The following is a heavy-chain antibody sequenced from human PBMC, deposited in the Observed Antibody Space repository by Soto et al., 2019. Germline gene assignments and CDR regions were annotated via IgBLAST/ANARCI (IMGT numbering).Heavy chain of an antibody. CDR1: GGSISSSNW. V-gene: IGHV4-4*02. D-gene: IGHD6-19*01. Sequence: QVQLQESGPGLVKPSGTLSLTCAVSGGSISSSNWWSWVRQPPGKGLEGIGELYHSGSTNYNPSLKRRVTIAVATSKHQYPLKLRSVAAADTAVYYCAPQVAGAGNGLFDPWGQGTLVTVSS. CDR3: APQVAGAGNGLFDP. CDR2: LYHSGST. J-gene: IGHJ5*02.